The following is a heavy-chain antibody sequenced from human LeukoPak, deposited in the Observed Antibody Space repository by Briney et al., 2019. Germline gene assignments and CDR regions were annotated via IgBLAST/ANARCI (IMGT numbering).Heavy chain of an antibody. V-gene: IGHV4-39*01. CDR2: IYYSGST. CDR1: GGSISSSSYY. J-gene: IGHJ4*02. CDR3: ARRQDYYDSIYFDY. D-gene: IGHD3-22*01. Sequence: SETLSLTCTVSGGSISSSSYYWGWIRQPPGKGLEWIGCIYYSGSTYYNPSLKSRVTISVDTSKNQFSLKLSSVTAADTAVYYCARRQDYYDSIYFDYWGQGTLVTVSS.